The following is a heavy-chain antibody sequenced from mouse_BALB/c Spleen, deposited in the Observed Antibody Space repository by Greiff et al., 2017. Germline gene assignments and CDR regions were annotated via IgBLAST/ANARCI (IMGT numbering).Heavy chain of an antibody. CDR1: GYSITSDYA. CDR2: ISYSGST. Sequence: EVKLMESGPGLVKPSQSLSLTCTVTGYSITSDYAWNWIRQFPGNKLEWMGYISYSGSTSYNPSLKSRISITRDTSKNQFFLQLNSVTTEDTATYYCARETYYYGSHYFDYWGQGTTLTVSS. CDR3: ARETYYYGSHYFDY. J-gene: IGHJ2*01. D-gene: IGHD1-1*01. V-gene: IGHV3-2*02.